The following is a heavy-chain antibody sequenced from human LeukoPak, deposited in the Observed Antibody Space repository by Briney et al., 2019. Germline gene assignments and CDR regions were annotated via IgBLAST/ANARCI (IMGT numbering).Heavy chain of an antibody. D-gene: IGHD2-2*01. CDR1: GFTFSSYS. J-gene: IGHJ6*02. V-gene: IGHV3-21*01. Sequence: GGSLRLSCAASGFTFSSYSMNWVRQAPGKGLEWVSSITSTSSYIYYADSVKGRFTISRDNAKNSLYLQMNSLRAEDTAVYYCARDQGYCSSTSCSYYGMDVWGQGTTVTVSS. CDR2: ITSTSSYI. CDR3: ARDQGYCSSTSCSYYGMDV.